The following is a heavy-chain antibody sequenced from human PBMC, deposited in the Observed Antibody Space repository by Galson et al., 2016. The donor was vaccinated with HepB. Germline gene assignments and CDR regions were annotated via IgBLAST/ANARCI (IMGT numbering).Heavy chain of an antibody. J-gene: IGHJ4*02. CDR1: GGSISSGGYY. D-gene: IGHD5-18*01. CDR3: ARRDPGYSYGRYYFDY. Sequence: TLSLTCTVSGGSISSGGYYWSWIRQLPGMDLEWFGYIYHSGSTSYSPSLKSRVTLSVDTSQNQFYLRLTSVTAADTAVYYCARRDPGYSYGRYYFDYWGQGTLGTVSS. CDR2: IYHSGST. V-gene: IGHV4-31*03.